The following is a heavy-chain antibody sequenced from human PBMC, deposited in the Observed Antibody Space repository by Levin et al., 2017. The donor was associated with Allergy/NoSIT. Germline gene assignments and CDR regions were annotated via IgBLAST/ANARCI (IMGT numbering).Heavy chain of an antibody. CDR2: ISSSSSYT. CDR1: GFTFSDYY. D-gene: IGHD6-19*01. Sequence: GGSLRLSCAASGFTFSDYYMSWIRQAPGKGLEWVSYISSSSSYTNYADSVKGRFTISRDNAKNSLYLQMNSLRAEDTAVYYCARDRGIAVAGAMDGWGKGTTVTVSS. J-gene: IGHJ6*03. CDR3: ARDRGIAVAGAMDG. V-gene: IGHV3-11*05.